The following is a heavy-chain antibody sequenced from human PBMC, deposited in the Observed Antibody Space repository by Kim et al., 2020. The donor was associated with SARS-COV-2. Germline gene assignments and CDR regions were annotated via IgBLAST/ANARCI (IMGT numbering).Heavy chain of an antibody. CDR3: ARDLNGGPGLDY. D-gene: IGHD1-1*01. CDR1: GFTFSNYG. J-gene: IGHJ4*02. V-gene: IGHV3-33*01. CDR2: IWADGSNK. Sequence: GGSLRLSCAASGFTFSNYGMHWVRQAPGKGLEWVAVIWADGSNKGYADSVKGRLTISRDNDKNMLILQMNGLTVEDTGVYFCARDLNGGPGLDYWGQGTPVTASS.